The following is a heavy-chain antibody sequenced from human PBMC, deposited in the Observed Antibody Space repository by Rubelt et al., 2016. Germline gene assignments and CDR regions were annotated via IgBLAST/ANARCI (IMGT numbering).Heavy chain of an antibody. CDR2: VYYSGST. J-gene: IGHJ4*02. Sequence: QLQLQESGPGLVKSSETLSLTCTVSGGSISSSGYYWGWVRQPPGKGLEWIGTVYYSGSTSYSPSLKSRVTISVETSKNPFSPGWCSVTAADTALYDCARLPRPTGNWDFDSWGQGTLVTVSS. CDR3: ARLPRPTGNWDFDS. CDR1: GGSISSSGYY. D-gene: IGHD1-1*01. V-gene: IGHV4-39*01.